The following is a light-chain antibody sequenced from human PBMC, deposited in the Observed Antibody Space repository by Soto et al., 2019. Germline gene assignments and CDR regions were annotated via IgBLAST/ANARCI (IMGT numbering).Light chain of an antibody. J-gene: IGLJ7*01. V-gene: IGLV2-8*01. CDR1: SSDVGGYNY. Sequence: ALTQPPSASGSPGQSVTISCTGTSSDVGGYNYVSWYQQYPGRAPKLMIYEVTKRPSGVPDRFSGSKSGNTASLTVSGLQAEDEADYYCSSYAASNNFYFVFGGGTQLTVL. CDR3: SSYAASNNFYFV. CDR2: EVT.